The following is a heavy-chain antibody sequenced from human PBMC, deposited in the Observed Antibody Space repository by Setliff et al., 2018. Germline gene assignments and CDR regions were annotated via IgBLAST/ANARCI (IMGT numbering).Heavy chain of an antibody. CDR1: GGSISSHY. J-gene: IGHJ4*02. CDR2: IYYSGST. CDR3: ARSGWLREHYFDY. Sequence: SETLSLTCTVSGGSISSHYWSWIRQPPGKGLEWIGYIYYSGSTYYNPSLKSRVTISVDTSKNQFSLKLSSVTAADTAVYYCARSGWLREHYFDYWGQGTLVTVSS. V-gene: IGHV4-59*11. D-gene: IGHD5-12*01.